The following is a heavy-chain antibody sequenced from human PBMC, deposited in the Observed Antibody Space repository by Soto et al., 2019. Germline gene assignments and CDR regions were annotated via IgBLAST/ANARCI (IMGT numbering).Heavy chain of an antibody. CDR1: GFTFSDSY. J-gene: IGHJ6*02. Sequence: PWGSLRLSCAASGFTFSDSYMSWIRQSPGKGLEWISYITFSGNTVYYADSLKGRFTISRDNAENSLYLQMNRLRAEDTAVYYCARVSWREKYGMDVWGQGTTVTVSS. V-gene: IGHV3-11*01. CDR2: ITFSGNTV. CDR3: ARVSWREKYGMDV.